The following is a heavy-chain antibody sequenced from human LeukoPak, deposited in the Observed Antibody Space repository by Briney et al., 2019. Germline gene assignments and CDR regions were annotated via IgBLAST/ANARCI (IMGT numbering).Heavy chain of an antibody. CDR3: ARLGYCSSTSCYTANHYYYYYYMDV. CDR1: GYTFTSYD. D-gene: IGHD2-2*02. J-gene: IGHJ6*03. CDR2: MNPNSGNT. V-gene: IGHV1-8*03. Sequence: GAPVKVSCKASGYTFTSYDINWVRQATGQGLEWMGWMNPNSGNTGYAQKFQGRVTITRNTSISTAYMELSSLRSEDTAVYYCARLGYCSSTSCYTANHYYYYYYMDVWGKGTTVTVSS.